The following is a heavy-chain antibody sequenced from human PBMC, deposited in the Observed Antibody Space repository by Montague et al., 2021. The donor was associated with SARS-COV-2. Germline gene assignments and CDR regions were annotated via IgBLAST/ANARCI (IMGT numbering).Heavy chain of an antibody. CDR3: ARGLTYQMVAGAIPNYSMDA. D-gene: IGHD2-15*01. V-gene: IGHV4-31*03. CDR1: GASISSGDFY. Sequence: TLSLTCTVSGASISSGDFYWSWLRQHPRKGLEWIGSIYYSGTTYNNPSLKSRLTISIDTSKNQFSLKLSSVTAADTAVYYCARGLTYQMVAGAIPNYSMDAWGQGTPVTVSS. J-gene: IGHJ6*02. CDR2: IYYSGTT.